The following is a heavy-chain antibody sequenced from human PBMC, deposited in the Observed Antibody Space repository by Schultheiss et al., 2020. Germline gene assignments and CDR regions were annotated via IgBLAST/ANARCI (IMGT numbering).Heavy chain of an antibody. CDR2: ISSSSSYI. CDR3: TRGWIQLWPLDF. Sequence: WGSLRLSCAASGFTFSSYSMNWVRQAPGKGLEWVSSISSSSSYIYYGDSVKGRFTISRDNSKNTLYLQMNSLRAEDTAVYYCTRGWIQLWPLDFWGQGTLVTVSS. D-gene: IGHD5-18*01. J-gene: IGHJ4*02. V-gene: IGHV3-21*01. CDR1: GFTFSSYS.